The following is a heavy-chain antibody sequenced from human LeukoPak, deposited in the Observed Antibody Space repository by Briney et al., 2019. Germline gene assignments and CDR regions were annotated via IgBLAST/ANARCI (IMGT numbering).Heavy chain of an antibody. J-gene: IGHJ4*02. CDR3: ARHPERYSYFDY. D-gene: IGHD5-18*01. Sequence: PSETLSLTCTVSGGSISSSSYYWGWIRQPPGKGLEWIGSIYYTGSAYYNPSLKSRVTMSVDTSKNQLSLRLSSVTAADTAVYSCARHPERYSYFDYWGQGTLVTVSS. CDR1: GGSISSSSYY. V-gene: IGHV4-39*01. CDR2: IYYTGSA.